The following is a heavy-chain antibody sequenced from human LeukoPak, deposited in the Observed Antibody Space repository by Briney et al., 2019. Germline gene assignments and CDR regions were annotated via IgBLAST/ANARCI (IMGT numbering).Heavy chain of an antibody. D-gene: IGHD6-19*01. Sequence: ASVKVSCKASGYRFTAYYMHWVRQAPGQGLEWMGWINPNNGGTNYAQKFQGRVTMTRDTSISTGYMELSRLRSDDTAVYYCAKDLRVGSGWSDASDIWGQGTMVTVTS. CDR1: GYRFTAYY. V-gene: IGHV1-2*02. CDR3: AKDLRVGSGWSDASDI. CDR2: INPNNGGT. J-gene: IGHJ3*02.